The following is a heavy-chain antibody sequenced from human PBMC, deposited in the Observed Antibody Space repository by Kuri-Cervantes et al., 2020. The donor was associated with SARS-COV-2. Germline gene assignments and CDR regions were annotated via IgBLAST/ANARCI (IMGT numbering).Heavy chain of an antibody. D-gene: IGHD4-23*01. J-gene: IGHJ4*02. CDR1: GFTFSSYG. Sequence: GESLKISCAASGFTFSSYGMHWVRLAPGKGLEWVAVISYDGSNKYYADSVKGRFTISRDNSKNTLYLQMNSLRAEDTAVYYCAKDLGGFVGYWGQGTLVTVSS. V-gene: IGHV3-30*18. CDR3: AKDLGGFVGY. CDR2: ISYDGSNK.